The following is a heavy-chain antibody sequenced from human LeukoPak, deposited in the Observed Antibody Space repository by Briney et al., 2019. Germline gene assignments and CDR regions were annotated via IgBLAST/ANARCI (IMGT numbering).Heavy chain of an antibody. CDR1: GFTFSSYS. CDR2: ISSSSSYI. Sequence: PGGSLRLSCAASGFTFSSYSMNWVRQAPGKGLEWVSSISSSSSYIYYAESVKGRFTISRDNAKNSLYLQMNSLRAEDTAVYYCAREIAVAGTSIWFDPWGQGTLVTVSS. V-gene: IGHV3-21*01. J-gene: IGHJ5*02. D-gene: IGHD6-19*01. CDR3: AREIAVAGTSIWFDP.